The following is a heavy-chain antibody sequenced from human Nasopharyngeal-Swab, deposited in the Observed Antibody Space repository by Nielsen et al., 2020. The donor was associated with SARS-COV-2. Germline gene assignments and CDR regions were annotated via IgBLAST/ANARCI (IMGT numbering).Heavy chain of an antibody. J-gene: IGHJ3*02. CDR3: ARHVEQQLVRGSDAFDI. V-gene: IGHV4-39*01. D-gene: IGHD6-13*01. CDR2: IYYSGST. CDR1: GGSISSSSYY. Sequence: SETLSLTCTVSGGSISSSSYYWGWIRQRPGKGLEWIGSIYYSGSTYYNPSLKSRVTISVDTSKNQFSLKLSSVTAADTAVYYCARHVEQQLVRGSDAFDIWGQGTMVTVSS.